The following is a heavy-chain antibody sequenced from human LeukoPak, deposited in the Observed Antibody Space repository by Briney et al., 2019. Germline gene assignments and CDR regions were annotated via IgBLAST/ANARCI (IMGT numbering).Heavy chain of an antibody. J-gene: IGHJ4*02. D-gene: IGHD3-22*01. CDR1: GFTFSSYS. CDR3: ARGTFRGSSGFDY. CDR2: ISSDSSYT. V-gene: IGHV3-21*01. Sequence: GGSLRLSCAASGFTFSSYSMNWVRQAPGKGLEWVSSISSDSSYTDYADSLKGRFTISRDNAKNSLYLQMNSLRAEDTAVYYCARGTFRGSSGFDYWAREPWSPSPQ.